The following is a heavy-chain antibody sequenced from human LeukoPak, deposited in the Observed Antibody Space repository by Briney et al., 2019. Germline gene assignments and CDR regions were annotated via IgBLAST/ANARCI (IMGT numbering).Heavy chain of an antibody. Sequence: GGSLRLSCAASGFTFSSYAMSWVRQAPGKRLEWVSAISGGGGTTYYADSVKGRFTISRDNSKNTLYLQMSSLRPEDTAVYYCVNQISGWVYWGQGTLVTVSS. CDR1: GFTFSSYA. J-gene: IGHJ4*02. V-gene: IGHV3-23*01. D-gene: IGHD6-19*01. CDR2: ISGGGGTT. CDR3: VNQISGWVY.